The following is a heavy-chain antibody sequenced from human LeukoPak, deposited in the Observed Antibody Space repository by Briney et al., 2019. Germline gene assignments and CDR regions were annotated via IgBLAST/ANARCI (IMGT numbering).Heavy chain of an antibody. CDR3: ARGYCSSTSCYLYYYYGMEV. Sequence: PSETLSLTCAVYGGSFSGYYWSWIRQPPGKGLEWIGEINHSGSTNYNPSLKSRVTISVDTSKNQFSLKLSSVTAADTAVYYCARGYCSSTSCYLYYYYGMEVWGQGTTVTVSS. V-gene: IGHV4-34*01. J-gene: IGHJ6*02. D-gene: IGHD2-2*01. CDR1: GGSFSGYY. CDR2: INHSGST.